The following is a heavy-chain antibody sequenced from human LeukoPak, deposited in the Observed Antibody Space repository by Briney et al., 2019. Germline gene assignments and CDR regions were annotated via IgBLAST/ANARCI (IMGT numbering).Heavy chain of an antibody. D-gene: IGHD7-27*01. J-gene: IGHJ6*02. CDR3: ARESPGDSHGLDV. Sequence: RGSLRLSCAASGLSVTGNYMNWVRQAPGKGLDWVSIVYSGGVAFYADSVKGRFMISRDSSTNTVHLQMNSLRDNDTAVYYCARESPGDSHGLDVWGQGTTVVVSS. CDR2: VYSGGVA. V-gene: IGHV3-66*01. CDR1: GLSVTGNY.